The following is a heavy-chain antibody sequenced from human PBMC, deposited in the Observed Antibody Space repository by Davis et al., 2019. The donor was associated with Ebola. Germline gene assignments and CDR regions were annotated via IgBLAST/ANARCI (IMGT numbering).Heavy chain of an antibody. V-gene: IGHV3-33*01. Sequence: PGGSLRLSCAASGFSLSYYGMHWVRQAPGRGLEWVAVIWHDESRKDYAHSVKGRFTISRDQSKNTVDLQMDSLRVEDTATYYCVRAPGWHFDVWGRGTLVTVSS. CDR1: GFSLSYYG. CDR3: VRAPGWHFDV. CDR2: IWHDESRK. J-gene: IGHJ2*01.